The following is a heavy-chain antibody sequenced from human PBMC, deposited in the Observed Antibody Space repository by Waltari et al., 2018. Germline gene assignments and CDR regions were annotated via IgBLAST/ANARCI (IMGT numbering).Heavy chain of an antibody. V-gene: IGHV3-9*01. J-gene: IGHJ6*02. CDR2: ISRNSDRI. D-gene: IGHD4-4*01. CDR3: AKDGTTLKNYYGLDV. CDR1: GFTFADYA. Sequence: EVQLVESGGGLVQPGRSLRLSCAASGFTFADYAMHWVRQAPGKGLEWVSGISRNSDRIGYADSVKGRFTISRDNAKNSLYLQMNSLRAEDTALYFCAKDGTTLKNYYGLDVWGQGTTVTVSS.